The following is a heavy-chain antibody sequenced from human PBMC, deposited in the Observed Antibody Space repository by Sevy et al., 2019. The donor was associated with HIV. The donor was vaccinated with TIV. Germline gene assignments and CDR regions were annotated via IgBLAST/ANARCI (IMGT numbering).Heavy chain of an antibody. J-gene: IGHJ4*02. CDR1: GFTISSNY. Sequence: GGSLRLSCAASGFTISSNYLSWVRQVPGKGLEWVSVIYGNHSTYYADFVKGRFTISRDNSKNTLYLQMNSLRAEDTAIYYCGIGEQWLSFNYWGQGTLVTVSS. CDR2: IYGNHST. V-gene: IGHV3-53*01. CDR3: GIGEQWLSFNY. D-gene: IGHD6-19*01.